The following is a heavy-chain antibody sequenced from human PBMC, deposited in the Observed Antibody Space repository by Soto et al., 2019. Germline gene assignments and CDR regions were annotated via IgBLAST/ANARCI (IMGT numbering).Heavy chain of an antibody. D-gene: IGHD3-9*01. J-gene: IGHJ6*02. V-gene: IGHV5-10-1*01. CDR2: IDPSDSYT. CDR3: ASADYDILTGYSGMDV. Sequence: GASLNTCCQVSGYSFTSYWISWVRQMPGKGLEWMGRIDPSDSYTNYSPSFQGHVTISADKSISTAYLQWSSLKASDTAMYYCASADYDILTGYSGMDVWGQGTTVTVSS. CDR1: GYSFTSYW.